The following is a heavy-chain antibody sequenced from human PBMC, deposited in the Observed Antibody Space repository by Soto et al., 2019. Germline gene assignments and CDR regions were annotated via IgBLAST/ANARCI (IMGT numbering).Heavy chain of an antibody. V-gene: IGHV2-5*02. J-gene: IGHJ4*02. CDR3: ATRRGGYNWDDAHSDY. Sequence: QITLKESGPTLVKPTQTLTLTCSFSGFSLSTTGVGVGWIRQPPGKALEWLGFAYWDDDNRYSPSLKSRLTNTKDTTGNEVVLTMTNMDPVDTATYFCATRRGGYNWDDAHSDYWGQGTLVTVSS. CDR2: AYWDDDN. CDR1: GFSLSTTGVG. D-gene: IGHD1-1*01.